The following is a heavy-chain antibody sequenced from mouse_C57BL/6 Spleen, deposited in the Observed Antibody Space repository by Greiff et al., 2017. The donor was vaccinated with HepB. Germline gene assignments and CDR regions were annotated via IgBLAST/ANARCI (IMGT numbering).Heavy chain of an antibody. Sequence: QVHVKQSGAELVRPGASVTLSCKASGYTFTDYEMHWVKQTPVHGLEWIGAIDPETGGTAYNQKFKGKAILTADKSSSTAYMELRSLTSEDSAVYYCTGHYYGLDYWGQGTTLTVSS. CDR1: GYTFTDYE. D-gene: IGHD1-2*01. CDR2: IDPETGGT. V-gene: IGHV1-15*01. J-gene: IGHJ2*01. CDR3: TGHYYGLDY.